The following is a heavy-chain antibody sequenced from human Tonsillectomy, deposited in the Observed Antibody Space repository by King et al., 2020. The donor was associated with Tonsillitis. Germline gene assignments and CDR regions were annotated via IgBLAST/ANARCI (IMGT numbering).Heavy chain of an antibody. CDR1: GFSFSSYG. J-gene: IGHJ3*02. CDR2: ISYVGSNK. D-gene: IGHD6-13*01. Sequence: VQLVESGGGVVQPGRSLRLSCAASGFSFSSYGMHWVRQAPGKGLEWVAVISYVGSNKYYADSVEGRFTISRDNSKNTLYLQMNSLRAEDTAVYYCAKGSSDAFDIWGQGTMVTVSS. CDR3: AKGSSDAFDI. V-gene: IGHV3-30*18.